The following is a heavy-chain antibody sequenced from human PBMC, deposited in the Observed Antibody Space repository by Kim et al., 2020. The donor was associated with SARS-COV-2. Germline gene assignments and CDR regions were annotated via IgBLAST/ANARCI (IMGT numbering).Heavy chain of an antibody. J-gene: IGHJ4*02. CDR3: ARDLGPIAAAGFDY. D-gene: IGHD6-13*01. Sequence: AQGFTGRFVFSLDTSVSTAYLQISSLKAEDTAVYYCARDLGPIAAAGFDYWGQGTLVTVSS. V-gene: IGHV7-4-1*02.